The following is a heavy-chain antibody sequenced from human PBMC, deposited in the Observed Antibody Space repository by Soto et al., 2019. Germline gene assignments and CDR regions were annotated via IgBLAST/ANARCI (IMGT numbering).Heavy chain of an antibody. CDR2: INAGNGNT. V-gene: IGHV1-3*01. CDR1: GYTFTSYA. J-gene: IGHJ4*02. D-gene: IGHD1-7*01. Sequence: QVQLVQSGAEVKKPGASVKVSCKASGYTFTSYAMHWVRQAPGQRLEWMGWINAGNGNTKYSQKFQGRVTITRDTSASTAYMELSSLRSEDTAVYYCARAHSLITGTTPADYWGQGTLVTVSS. CDR3: ARAHSLITGTTPADY.